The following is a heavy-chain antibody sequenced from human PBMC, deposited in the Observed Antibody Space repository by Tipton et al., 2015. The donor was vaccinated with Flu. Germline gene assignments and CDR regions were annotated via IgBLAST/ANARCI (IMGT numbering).Heavy chain of an antibody. CDR1: GGSISSSSYY. CDR2: IYYSGST. CDR3: ARGLSRRNFGVQRGSLPLVV. V-gene: IGHV4-39*01. J-gene: IGHJ6*04. D-gene: IGHD3-3*01. Sequence: TLSLTCTVSGGSISSSSYYWGWIRQPPGKGLEWIGSIYYSGSTYYNPSLKSRVTISVDTSKNQFSLKLSSVTAADTAVYYCARGLSRRNFGVQRGSLPLVVWGKGTTVTVSS.